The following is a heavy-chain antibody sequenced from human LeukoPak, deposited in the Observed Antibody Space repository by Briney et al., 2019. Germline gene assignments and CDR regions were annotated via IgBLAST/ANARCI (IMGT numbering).Heavy chain of an antibody. D-gene: IGHD5-24*01. CDR1: VGSFTNYH. J-gene: IGHJ4*02. CDR2: INHSGST. Sequence: KSSETLSLTCAVYVGSFTNYHWSWIRQPPGKGLEWIGEINHSGSTNYNPSLKSRVTISVDTSKNQFSLKLSSVTAADTAVYYCARGGTDGYNYPYYFDYWGQGTLVTVSS. CDR3: ARGGTDGYNYPYYFDY. V-gene: IGHV4-34*01.